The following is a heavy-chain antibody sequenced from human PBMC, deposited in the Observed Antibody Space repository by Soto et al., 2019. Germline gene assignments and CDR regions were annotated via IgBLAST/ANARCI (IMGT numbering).Heavy chain of an antibody. CDR2: INPSGGST. CDR3: ARDGYSYGPSIYYYYGMDV. V-gene: IGHV1-46*01. CDR1: GYTFTSYY. D-gene: IGHD5-18*01. Sequence: GASVKVSCKASGYTFTSYYMHWVRQAPGQGLEWMGIINPSGGSTSYAQKFQGRVTMTRDTSTSTVHMELSSLRSEDTAVYYCARDGYSYGPSIYYYYGMDVWGQGTTVTVSS. J-gene: IGHJ6*02.